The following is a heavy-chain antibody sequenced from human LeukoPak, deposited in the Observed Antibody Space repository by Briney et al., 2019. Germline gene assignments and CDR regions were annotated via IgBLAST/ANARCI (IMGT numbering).Heavy chain of an antibody. D-gene: IGHD1-1*01. CDR3: ARDVVERRRYAFDI. J-gene: IGHJ3*02. Sequence: AGGSLRLSCAASGFTFSDYYMNWIRQAPGKGLEWVSYISRSGTDIYYADSVKGRFTISRDNAKNSLYLQMNSLRAEDTAVYYCARDVVERRRYAFDIWGQGTMVTVSS. CDR2: ISRSGTDI. CDR1: GFTFSDYY. V-gene: IGHV3-11*01.